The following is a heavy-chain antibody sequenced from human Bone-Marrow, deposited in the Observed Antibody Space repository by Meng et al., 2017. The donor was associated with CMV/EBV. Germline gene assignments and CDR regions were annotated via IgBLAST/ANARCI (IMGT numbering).Heavy chain of an antibody. J-gene: IGHJ4*02. CDR1: GFTFDDYA. CDR3: ARDESCSSTSCYGLGFDY. V-gene: IGHV3-9*01. CDR2: ISWNSGSI. Sequence: GGSLRLSCAASGFTFDDYAMHWVRQAPGKGLEWVSGISWNSGSIGYADSVKGRFTISRDNAKNSLYLQMNSLRAEDTAVYYCARDESCSSTSCYGLGFDYWGQGTLVTVSS. D-gene: IGHD2-2*01.